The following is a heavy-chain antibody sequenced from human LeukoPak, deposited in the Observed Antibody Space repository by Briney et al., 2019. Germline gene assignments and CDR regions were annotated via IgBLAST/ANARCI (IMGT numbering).Heavy chain of an antibody. CDR1: GYTFTDYA. Sequence: ASVKVSCKVSGYTFTDYAMHWVRQAPGQSLEWMGWISAGNENTKYSEKFQGRVTITRDTSASTINMELSSLRSEDTAVYYCARDPGYCSTGTCFYVMDVWGKGATVTVSS. J-gene: IGHJ6*04. V-gene: IGHV1-3*01. D-gene: IGHD2-15*01. CDR2: ISAGNENT. CDR3: ARDPGYCSTGTCFYVMDV.